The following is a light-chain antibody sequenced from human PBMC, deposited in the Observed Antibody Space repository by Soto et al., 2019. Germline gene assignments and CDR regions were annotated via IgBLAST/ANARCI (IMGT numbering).Light chain of an antibody. V-gene: IGKV1-5*03. CDR3: QQYNSYLYT. J-gene: IGKJ2*01. CDR2: KAS. CDR1: QSISSW. Sequence: DIQMTQSPSTLSASVGDRVTITCRARQSISSWLAWYQQKPGKAPKLLIYKASSLESGVPSRFSGSRAGTAFTLTISSLQPDDFATYYCQQYNSYLYTFGQGTKLEIK.